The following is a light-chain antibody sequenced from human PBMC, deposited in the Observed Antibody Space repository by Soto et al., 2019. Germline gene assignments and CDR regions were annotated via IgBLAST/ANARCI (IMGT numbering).Light chain of an antibody. CDR2: EVT. J-gene: IGLJ2*01. Sequence: QSALTQPASVSGSPGQSITISCTGTSSDIGGYNLVSWYQQHPGKAPKLIIFEVTKRPSGVSNRFSASKSGNTASLTISGLQAEDEADYYCCSYAGSDNLGVLFGGGTQLTVL. CDR3: CSYAGSDNLGVL. V-gene: IGLV2-23*02. CDR1: SSDIGGYNL.